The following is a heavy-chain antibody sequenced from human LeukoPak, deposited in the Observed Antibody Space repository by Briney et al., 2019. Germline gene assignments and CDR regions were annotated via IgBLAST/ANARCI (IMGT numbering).Heavy chain of an antibody. V-gene: IGHV4-59*12. CDR1: GGSFSGYY. CDR2: IYYSGST. Sequence: PSETLSLTCAVYGGSFSGYYWSWIRQPPGKGLEWIGYIYYSGSTNYNPSLKSRVTISVDTSKNQFSLKLSSVTAADTAVYYCARDLRTTVVTAGAFDIWGQGTMVTVSS. J-gene: IGHJ3*02. D-gene: IGHD4-23*01. CDR3: ARDLRTTVVTAGAFDI.